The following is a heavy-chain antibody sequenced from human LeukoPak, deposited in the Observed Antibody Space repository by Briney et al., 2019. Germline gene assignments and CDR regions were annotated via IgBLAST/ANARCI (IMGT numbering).Heavy chain of an antibody. J-gene: IGHJ4*02. V-gene: IGHV3-66*01. CDR1: GFTVSSNY. CDR2: IYSGGST. CDR3: ARDRSYGSFDF. D-gene: IGHD5-18*01. Sequence: GGSLRLSCAASGFTVSSNYMSWVRQAPGKGLEWVSVIYSGGSTYYADSVKGRFTISRDNSKNTLYLQMNSLRAEDTAVYYCARDRSYGSFDFWGQGTLVTVSS.